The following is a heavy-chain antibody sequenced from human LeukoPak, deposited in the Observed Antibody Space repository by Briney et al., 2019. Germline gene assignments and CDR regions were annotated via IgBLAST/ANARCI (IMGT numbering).Heavy chain of an antibody. J-gene: IGHJ4*02. Sequence: GGSLRLSCAASGFTFSNAWMNWVRQAAGKGLEWVGRIKSKTDGGTTDYAAPVKGRFTISRDDSKNTLYLQMNSLKTEDTAVYYCTTGLWGSYRFKGDYWGQGTLVTVSS. CDR2: IKSKTDGGTT. CDR3: TTGLWGSYRFKGDY. V-gene: IGHV3-15*07. D-gene: IGHD3-16*02. CDR1: GFTFSNAW.